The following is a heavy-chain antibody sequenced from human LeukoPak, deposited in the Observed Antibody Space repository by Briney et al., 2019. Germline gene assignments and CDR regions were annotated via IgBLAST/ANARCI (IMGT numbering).Heavy chain of an antibody. CDR1: GGSISSGDYY. J-gene: IGHJ3*02. D-gene: IGHD4-17*01. CDR3: ARDSYYGDPPPEVDAFDI. Sequence: PSQTLSLTCTVSGGSISSGDYYWSWIRQPPGKGLEWIGYIYYSGSTYYNPSLKSRVTISVDTSKNQFSLKLSSVTAADTAVYYCARDSYYGDPPPEVDAFDIWGQGTMVTVSS. CDR2: IYYSGST. V-gene: IGHV4-30-4*08.